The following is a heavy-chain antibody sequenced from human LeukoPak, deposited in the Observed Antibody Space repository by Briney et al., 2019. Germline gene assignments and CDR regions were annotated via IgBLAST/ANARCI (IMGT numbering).Heavy chain of an antibody. CDR1: DGSISSSNFY. V-gene: IGHV4-39*01. CDR2: IYYSGST. CDR3: ARGLVAAGQYYFDY. D-gene: IGHD6-13*01. J-gene: IGHJ4*02. Sequence: SETLSLTRTVSDGSISSSNFYWGWIRQPPGKGLEWIGSIYYSGSTYYNPSLESRGTISVDTSKNQFSLKLSSVTAADTAVYYCARGLVAAGQYYFDYWGQGTLVTVSS.